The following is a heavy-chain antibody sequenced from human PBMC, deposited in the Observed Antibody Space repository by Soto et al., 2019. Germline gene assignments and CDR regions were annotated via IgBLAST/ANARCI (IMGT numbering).Heavy chain of an antibody. J-gene: IGHJ4*02. V-gene: IGHV4-59*08. CDR2: IYYSGST. CDR3: ARRYGSSFDY. D-gene: IGHD6-13*01. CDR1: GFTFSDYY. Sequence: GSLRLSCAASGFTFSDYYWSWIRQPPGKGLEWIGYIYYSGSTNYNPSLKSRVTISVDTSKDQFSLKLSSVTAADTAVYYCARRYGSSFDYWGQGTLVTVSS.